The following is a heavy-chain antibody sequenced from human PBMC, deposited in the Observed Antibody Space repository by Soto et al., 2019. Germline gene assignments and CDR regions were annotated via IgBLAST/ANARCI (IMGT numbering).Heavy chain of an antibody. CDR2: IYYSGST. CDR3: ARDRRDGYNHGFDY. V-gene: IGHV4-59*01. J-gene: IGHJ4*02. Sequence: PSETMSLTSSVADGYSSGYDGSWIRQHPGKGLEWIGYIYYSGSTNYNPSLKSRVTISVDTSKNQFSLKLSSVTAADTAVYYCARDRRDGYNHGFDYWGQGTLVTVSS. D-gene: IGHD5-12*01. CDR1: DGYSSGYD.